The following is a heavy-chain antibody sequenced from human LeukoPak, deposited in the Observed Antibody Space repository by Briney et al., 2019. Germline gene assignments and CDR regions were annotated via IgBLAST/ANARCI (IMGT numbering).Heavy chain of an antibody. J-gene: IGHJ6*03. D-gene: IGHD2-8*01. CDR2: ISGSGGST. V-gene: IGHV3-23*01. CDR3: AKDRCSNGIGCYYYYMEV. Sequence: PGGSLRLSCAASGFTFSSSDMSWVRQAQGKGLEWVSYISGSGGSTYYADSVKGRFTISRDNSKNTLYLQMNSLRTEDTAVYYCAKDRCSNGIGCYYYYMEVWGKGTTVTISS. CDR1: GFTFSSSD.